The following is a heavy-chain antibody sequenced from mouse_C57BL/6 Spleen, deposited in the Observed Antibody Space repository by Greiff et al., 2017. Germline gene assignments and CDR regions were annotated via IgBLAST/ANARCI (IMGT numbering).Heavy chain of an antibody. CDR2: ISYDGSN. D-gene: IGHD1-1*01. CDR1: GYSITSGYY. Sequence: EVQLKESGPGLVKPSQSLSLTCSVTGYSITSGYYWNWIRQFPGNKLEWMGYISYDGSNNYNPSLKNRISITRDTSKNQFFLKLNSVTTEDTATYYWARGYGSSYPAWFAYWGQGTLVTVSA. J-gene: IGHJ3*01. CDR3: ARGYGSSYPAWFAY. V-gene: IGHV3-6*01.